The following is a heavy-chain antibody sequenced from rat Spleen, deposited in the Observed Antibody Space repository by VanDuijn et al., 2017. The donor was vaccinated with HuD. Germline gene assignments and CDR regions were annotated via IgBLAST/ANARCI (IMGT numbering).Heavy chain of an antibody. CDR3: TRDPITTRDYFDY. CDR1: GFSLTSYH. D-gene: IGHD1-1*01. V-gene: IGHV2-15*01. CDR2: ICRGGNT. J-gene: IGHJ2*01. Sequence: QVQLKESGPGLMQPSQTLSLTCIVSGFSLTSYHLHWVRQSPGKGLEWMAVICRGGNTDYNSVLKSRLRISRDTSKSQVFIKMNSLQTEDTAIYFCTRDPITTRDYFDYWGQGVMVTVSS.